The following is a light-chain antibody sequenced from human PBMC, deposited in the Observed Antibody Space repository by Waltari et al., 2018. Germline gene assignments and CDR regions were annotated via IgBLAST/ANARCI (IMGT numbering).Light chain of an antibody. J-gene: IGKJ1*01. CDR2: AAS. CDR1: QSISTY. V-gene: IGKV1-39*01. CDR3: QQSDSTPWT. Sequence: DIQMTQSPSSLSASVGDRVTITCRASQSISTYLNWYQQQPGRAPRLLIYAASSLQSGGPSRFSSSGSATDFTLTISSLQPADFATYYCQQSDSTPWTFGQGTKVEIK.